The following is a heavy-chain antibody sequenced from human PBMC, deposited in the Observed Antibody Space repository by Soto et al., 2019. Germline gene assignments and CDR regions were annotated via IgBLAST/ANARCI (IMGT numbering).Heavy chain of an antibody. Sequence: EVQLVGSGGCWVQPGGSLRLSCAASGFTFSSYAMSWVRQAPGKGLEWVSAISGSGGSTYYADSVKCRFTISRDNSKNTLYLQMNSMRAEDTAVYYCAKDGRDYESFYYNYYYMDVWGKGTTVTVSS. CDR1: GFTFSSYA. D-gene: IGHD4-17*01. V-gene: IGHV3-23*04. CDR3: AKDGRDYESFYYNYYYMDV. CDR2: ISGSGGST. J-gene: IGHJ6*03.